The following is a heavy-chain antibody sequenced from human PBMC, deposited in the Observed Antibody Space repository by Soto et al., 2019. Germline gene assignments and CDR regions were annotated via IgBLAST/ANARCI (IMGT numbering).Heavy chain of an antibody. Sequence: QVQLQESGPGLVKPSETLSLTCTVSGGSISSYYWSWIRQPPGKGLEWIGYIYYSGSTNYNPSLKSRVTISVDTSKNQFSLKLSSVTAADTAVYYCAASQLRWLRSIHYFDYWGQGTLVTVSS. D-gene: IGHD5-12*01. CDR3: AASQLRWLRSIHYFDY. CDR1: GGSISSYY. V-gene: IGHV4-59*08. CDR2: IYYSGST. J-gene: IGHJ4*02.